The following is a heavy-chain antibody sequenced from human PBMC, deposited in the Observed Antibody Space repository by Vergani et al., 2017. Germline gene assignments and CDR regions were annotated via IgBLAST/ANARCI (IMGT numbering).Heavy chain of an antibody. CDR1: GGSFSGYY. D-gene: IGHD6-6*01. CDR3: AREYSSSVGFLAY. CDR2: IYTSAST. Sequence: QVQLQQWGAGLLKPSETLSLTCAVYGGSFSGYYWSWIRQPAGKGLEWIGRIYTSASTNYNPSLKSRVTMSVDTSKNQFSLKLSSVTAADTAVYYCAREYSSSVGFLAYWGQGTLVTVSS. J-gene: IGHJ4*02. V-gene: IGHV4-59*10.